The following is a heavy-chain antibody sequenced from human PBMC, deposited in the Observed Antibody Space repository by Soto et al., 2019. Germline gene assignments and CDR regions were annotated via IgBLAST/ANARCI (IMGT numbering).Heavy chain of an antibody. V-gene: IGHV1-2*04. CDR2: INPNSGGT. CDR1: GYTFTGYY. J-gene: IGHJ6*02. CDR3: ARGYSYSYYYYYGMDV. Sequence: ASVKVTCKASGYTFTGYYMHWVRQAPGQGLEWMGWINPNSGGTNYAQKFQGWVTMTMDTSISTAYMELSRLRSDDTAVYYCARGYSYSYYYYYGMDVWGQGTTVTVSS. D-gene: IGHD5-18*01.